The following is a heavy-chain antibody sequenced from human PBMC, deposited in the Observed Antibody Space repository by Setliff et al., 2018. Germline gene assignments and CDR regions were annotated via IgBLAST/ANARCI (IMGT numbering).Heavy chain of an antibody. J-gene: IGHJ4*02. CDR3: ATHGGYYYDSSGPFGAY. CDR1: GYTFTSYY. D-gene: IGHD3-22*01. V-gene: IGHV1-46*01. CDR2: INPSGGST. Sequence: GASVKVSCKASGYTFTSYYMHWVRQAPGQGLEWMGIINPSGGSTSYAQRFQGRVTITRDTSASTAYMELSSLRSEDTAVYYCATHGGYYYDSSGPFGAYWGQGTLVTVSS.